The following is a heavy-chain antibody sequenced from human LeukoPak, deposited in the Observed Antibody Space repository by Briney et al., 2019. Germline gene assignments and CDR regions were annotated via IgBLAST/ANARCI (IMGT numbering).Heavy chain of an antibody. CDR2: INPSGGST. J-gene: IGHJ4*02. V-gene: IGHV1-46*01. CDR1: GYTFTSYY. Sequence: ASVKVSCKASGYTFTSYYMHWVRQAPGQGLEWMGIINPSGGSTSYAQKFQGRVTITRDTSASTAYMELSSLRSEDTAVYYCATLHGQWLVPTDWGQGTLVTVSS. CDR3: ATLHGQWLVPTD. D-gene: IGHD6-19*01.